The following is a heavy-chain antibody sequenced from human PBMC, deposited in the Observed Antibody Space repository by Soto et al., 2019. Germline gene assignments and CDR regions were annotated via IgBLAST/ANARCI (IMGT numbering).Heavy chain of an antibody. CDR2: ISYDGSNK. CDR1: GMTVSSYA. V-gene: IGHV3-30-3*01. CDR3: ARDFPPGMTNIVVVPAAPYY. J-gene: IGHJ4*02. Sequence: GGALRLFFAASGMTVSSYAMHSVPQAPGKGVEGGAVISYDGSNKYYADSVKGRFTISRDNSKNTLYLQMNSLRAEDTAVYYCARDFPPGMTNIVVVPAAPYYWGQGTLVTVSS. D-gene: IGHD2-2*01.